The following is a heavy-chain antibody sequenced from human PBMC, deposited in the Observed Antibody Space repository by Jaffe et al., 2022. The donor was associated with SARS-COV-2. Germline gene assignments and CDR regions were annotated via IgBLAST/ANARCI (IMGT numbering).Heavy chain of an antibody. J-gene: IGHJ6*03. CDR1: GFTFSSYS. CDR3: AREGYSSSWYASNIYYYYYMDV. D-gene: IGHD6-13*01. V-gene: IGHV3-48*01. Sequence: EVQLVESGGGLVQPGGSLRLSCAASGFTFSSYSMNWVRQAPGKGLEWVSYISSSSSTIYYADSVKGRFTISRDNAKNSLYLQMNSLRAEDTAVYYCAREGYSSSWYASNIYYYYYMDVWGKGTTVTVSS. CDR2: ISSSSSTI.